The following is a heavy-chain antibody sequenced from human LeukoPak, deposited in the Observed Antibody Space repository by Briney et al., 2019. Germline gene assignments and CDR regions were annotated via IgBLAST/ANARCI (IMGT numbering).Heavy chain of an antibody. D-gene: IGHD6-13*01. CDR2: IYPGASDT. CDR1: GYSFTSCW. V-gene: IGHV5-51*01. Sequence: GESLKISCKGSGYSFTSCWIGWVRQMPGKGLEWMGIIYPGASDTRYSPSFQGQVTISADKSISTAYLQWSSLKASATAMYYCATIAAATADFDYWGQGTLVTVSS. J-gene: IGHJ4*02. CDR3: ATIAAATADFDY.